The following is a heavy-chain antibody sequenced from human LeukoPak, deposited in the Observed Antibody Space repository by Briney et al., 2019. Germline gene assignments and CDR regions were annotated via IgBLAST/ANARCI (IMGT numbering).Heavy chain of an antibody. V-gene: IGHV3-21*01. CDR3: ARDRGGGITMVRGVIRYYYMDV. CDR1: GFTFSSYT. Sequence: GGSLRLSCAASGFTFSSYTMNWVRQAPGKGLEWVSSISSGSSYIYYADSMKGRFTISRDNAKNSLYLQMNSLRAEDTAVYYCARDRGGGITMVRGVIRYYYMDVWGKGTTVTISS. D-gene: IGHD3-10*01. J-gene: IGHJ6*03. CDR2: ISSGSSYI.